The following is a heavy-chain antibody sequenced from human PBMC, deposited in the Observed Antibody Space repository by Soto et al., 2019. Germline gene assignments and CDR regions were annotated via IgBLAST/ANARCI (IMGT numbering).Heavy chain of an antibody. Sequence: GASVKVPCKASGYTFTNYYIHWVRQAPGQGLEWMGVINPTGGRASYAPKFQGRVTLTRDTSTSTAYMELSSLRSDDTAVYFCSRLTTMVREINDDPFDFWGQGTLVTVSS. CDR3: SRLTTMVREINDDPFDF. CDR2: INPTGGRA. J-gene: IGHJ4*03. D-gene: IGHD3-10*01. V-gene: IGHV1-46*03. CDR1: GYTFTNYY.